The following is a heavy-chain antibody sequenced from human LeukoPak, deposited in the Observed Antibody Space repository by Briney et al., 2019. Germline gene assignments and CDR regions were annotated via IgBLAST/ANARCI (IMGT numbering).Heavy chain of an antibody. Sequence: SETLSLTCTVSGGSISSYYWSWIRQPPGKGLEWIGYIYYSGSTNYNPSLKSRVTISVDTSKNQFSLKLSSVTAADTAVYYCASLDGAVAGTNYWGQGTLVAVSS. CDR1: GGSISSYY. CDR2: IYYSGST. V-gene: IGHV4-59*12. J-gene: IGHJ4*02. CDR3: ASLDGAVAGTNY. D-gene: IGHD6-19*01.